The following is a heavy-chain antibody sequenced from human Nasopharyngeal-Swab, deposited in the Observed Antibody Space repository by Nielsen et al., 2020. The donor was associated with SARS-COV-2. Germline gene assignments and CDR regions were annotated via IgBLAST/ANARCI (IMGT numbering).Heavy chain of an antibody. CDR2: ISYDGSNK. Sequence: GESLKISCAASGFTFSSYAMHWVRQAPGKGLEWVAVISYDGSNKYYADSVKGRFTISRDNSKNTLYLQMNSLRAEDTAVYYCARDSPYSSSFFGYYYYGMDVWGHGTAVTVSS. CDR3: ARDSPYSSSFFGYYYYGMDV. CDR1: GFTFSSYA. V-gene: IGHV3-30-3*01. D-gene: IGHD6-6*01. J-gene: IGHJ6*02.